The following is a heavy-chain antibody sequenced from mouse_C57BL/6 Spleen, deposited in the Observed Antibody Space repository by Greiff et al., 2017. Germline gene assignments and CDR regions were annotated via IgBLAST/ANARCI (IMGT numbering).Heavy chain of an antibody. CDR3: ARCYYYGSSPFAD. CDR2: ISSGSSTI. D-gene: IGHD1-1*01. Sequence: EVQVVESGGGLVKPGGSLKLSCAASGFTFSDYGMHWVRQAPEKGLEWVAYISSGSSTIYYADTVKGRFTISRDNAKNTLFLQMTSLRSEDTAMYYCARCYYYGSSPFADWGQGTLVTDSA. V-gene: IGHV5-17*01. CDR1: GFTFSDYG. J-gene: IGHJ3*01.